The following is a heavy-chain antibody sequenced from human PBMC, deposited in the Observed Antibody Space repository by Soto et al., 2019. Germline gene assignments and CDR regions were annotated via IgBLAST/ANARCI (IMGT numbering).Heavy chain of an antibody. D-gene: IGHD6-19*01. CDR2: ISAYNGNT. CDR1: GYTFTRYG. CDR3: ARDRDYSSGWNNWFDP. J-gene: IGHJ5*02. V-gene: IGHV1-18*01. Sequence: ASGKVSCKASGYTFTRYGISWVRHAPGQGLEWMGWISAYNGNTNYAQKLQGRVTMTTDTSTSTAYMELRSLRSDDTAVYYCARDRDYSSGWNNWFDPWGQGTLVTVSS.